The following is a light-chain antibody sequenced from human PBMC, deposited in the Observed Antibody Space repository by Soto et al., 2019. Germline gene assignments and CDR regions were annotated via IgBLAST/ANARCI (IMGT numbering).Light chain of an antibody. CDR3: QQYGSSPPT. CDR1: QSVSSSY. Sequence: EMVLTQSPDTLSLSPGERATLSCRASQSVSSSYLAWYQQKLGQAPRLLIYGASTRATGMPDRFSGSGSGTDFTLTVSRLEPEDFAVFYCQQYGSSPPTFGQGTKLEIK. V-gene: IGKV3-20*01. CDR2: GAS. J-gene: IGKJ2*01.